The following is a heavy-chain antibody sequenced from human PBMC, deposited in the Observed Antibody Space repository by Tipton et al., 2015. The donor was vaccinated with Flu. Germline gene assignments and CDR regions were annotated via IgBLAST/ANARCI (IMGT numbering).Heavy chain of an antibody. Sequence: TLSLTCTVSGGSISTYYWSWIRQPPGKGLEWIGYIYYSGNTNYKPSLRSRVTISLDTPKNQFSLKLTSVTAADTAVYFCARHWRVLGEYVWGSYRPLHFDSWGQGTLVSVSS. CDR1: GGSISTYY. CDR3: ARHWRVLGEYVWGSYRPLHFDS. D-gene: IGHD3-16*02. V-gene: IGHV4-59*08. CDR2: IYYSGNT. J-gene: IGHJ4*02.